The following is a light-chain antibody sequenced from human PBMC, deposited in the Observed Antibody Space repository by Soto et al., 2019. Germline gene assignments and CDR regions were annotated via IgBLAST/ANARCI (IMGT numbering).Light chain of an antibody. CDR1: QSVLYSSNNKNY. CDR3: HQYYSTPWT. V-gene: IGKV4-1*01. J-gene: IGKJ1*01. Sequence: DIVMTQSPDSLAVSLGERATINCKSSQSVLYSSNNKNYLAWYQQKPGQPPKLLIYWASTRESGVPDRFSGSGSGTDFTLTISSRQAEDVAVYYCHQYYSTPWTFGQGTKVEIK. CDR2: WAS.